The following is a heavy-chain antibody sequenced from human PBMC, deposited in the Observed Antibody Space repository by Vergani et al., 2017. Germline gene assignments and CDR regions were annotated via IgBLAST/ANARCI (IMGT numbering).Heavy chain of an antibody. V-gene: IGHV3-49*03. CDR2: IRSKAYGGTT. J-gene: IGHJ4*02. CDR3: TRTYYYDSRGPNY. Sequence: EVQLVESGGVVVQPGGSLRLSCAASGFTFGDYAMSWFRQAPGKGLEWVGFIRSKAYGGTTEYAASVKGRFTISRDDSKSIAYLQMNSLKTEDTAVYYCTRTYYYDSRGPNYWGQGTLVTVSS. CDR1: GFTFGDYA. D-gene: IGHD3-22*01.